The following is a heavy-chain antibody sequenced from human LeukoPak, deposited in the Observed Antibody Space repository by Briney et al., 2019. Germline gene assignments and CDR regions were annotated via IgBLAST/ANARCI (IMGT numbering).Heavy chain of an antibody. CDR2: FSSSSSTI. D-gene: IGHD3-22*01. V-gene: IGHV3-48*01. CDR1: GFTFSSYS. J-gene: IGHJ4*02. Sequence: GGSLRLSCAASGFTFSSYSMNWVRQAPGKGLEWVSYFSSSSSTIYYADSVKGRFTISRDNAKNSLYLQMNSLRAEDTAVYYCARDRATDYYDSSGYSDYWGQGTLVTVSS. CDR3: ARDRATDYYDSSGYSDY.